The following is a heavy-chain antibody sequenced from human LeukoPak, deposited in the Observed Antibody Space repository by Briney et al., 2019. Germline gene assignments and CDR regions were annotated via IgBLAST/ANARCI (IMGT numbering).Heavy chain of an antibody. Sequence: NPSETLSLTCTVSGGSISSGDYYWSWIRQPPGKGLEWIGYIYYSGSTYYNPSLKSRVTMSVDTSKNQFSLKLSSVTAADTAVYYCARFQGYCSGGSCYRYGMDVWGQGTTVTVSS. J-gene: IGHJ6*02. D-gene: IGHD2-15*01. CDR2: IYYSGST. CDR1: GGSISSGDYY. CDR3: ARFQGYCSGGSCYRYGMDV. V-gene: IGHV4-30-4*01.